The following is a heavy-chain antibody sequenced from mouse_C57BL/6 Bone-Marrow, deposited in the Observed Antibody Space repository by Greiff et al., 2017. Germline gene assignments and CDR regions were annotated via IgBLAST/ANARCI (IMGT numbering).Heavy chain of an antibody. CDR3: AREEVYYGSSYGWYFDV. Sequence: VQLQQSGPELVKPGASVKISCKASGYAFSSSWMNWVKQRPGKGLEWIGRIYPGDGDTNYNGKFKGKATLTADKSSSTAYMQLSSLTSEDSAVYFCAREEVYYGSSYGWYFDVWGTGTTVTVSS. J-gene: IGHJ1*03. CDR1: GYAFSSSW. V-gene: IGHV1-82*01. D-gene: IGHD1-1*01. CDR2: IYPGDGDT.